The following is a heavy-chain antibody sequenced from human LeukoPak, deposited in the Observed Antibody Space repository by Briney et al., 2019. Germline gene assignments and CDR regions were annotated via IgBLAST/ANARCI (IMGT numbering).Heavy chain of an antibody. Sequence: SETLSLTCTVSGGSISSFFWSWIRQPPGKGLEWIGYVNSSGSTKYNPSLKSRLIISVDMSKNQFSLKLRSVSVADTAVYYCARLAPGNYDILTGDPKVVFDYWGQGALVTVSS. CDR1: GGSISSFF. J-gene: IGHJ4*02. D-gene: IGHD3-9*01. CDR3: ARLAPGNYDILTGDPKVVFDY. CDR2: VNSSGST. V-gene: IGHV4-59*01.